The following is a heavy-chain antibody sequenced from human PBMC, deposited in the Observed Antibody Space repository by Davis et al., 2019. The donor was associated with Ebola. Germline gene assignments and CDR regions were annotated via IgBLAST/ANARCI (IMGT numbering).Heavy chain of an antibody. CDR1: GASVSSGTNY. Sequence: MPSETLSLTCTVSGASVSSGTNYWSWIRQSPGKGLEWIGYIYHSGSTIYSPSLKSRVTISLDTSKNQFSLRLNSVTAADTAQYYCARVLGNGDLLLDYWGQGTLVTVSS. D-gene: IGHD4-17*01. CDR2: IYHSGST. V-gene: IGHV4-61*01. J-gene: IGHJ4*02. CDR3: ARVLGNGDLLLDY.